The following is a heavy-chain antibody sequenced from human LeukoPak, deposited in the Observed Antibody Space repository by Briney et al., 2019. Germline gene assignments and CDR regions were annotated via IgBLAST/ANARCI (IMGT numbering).Heavy chain of an antibody. V-gene: IGHV1-2*04. D-gene: IGHD3-16*01. CDR3: ARGAMGGVLAAFDI. Sequence: ASVKVSCKASGYTFTGYYMYWVRQAPGQGLEWMGWINPNSGGTNYAQKFQGWVTMTRDTSISTAYMELSRLRSDDTAVYYCARGAMGGVLAAFDIWGQGTMVTVSS. J-gene: IGHJ3*02. CDR2: INPNSGGT. CDR1: GYTFTGYY.